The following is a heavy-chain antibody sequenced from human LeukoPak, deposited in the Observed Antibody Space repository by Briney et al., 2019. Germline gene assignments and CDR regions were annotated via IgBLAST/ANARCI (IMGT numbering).Heavy chain of an antibody. CDR2: ISSSSSYI. CDR3: ARGQAVAAAGTLFDY. V-gene: IGHV3-21*01. D-gene: IGHD6-13*01. J-gene: IGHJ4*02. Sequence: PGGSLRLSCAASGFTFSSYSMNWVRQAPGKGLEWVSSISSSSSYIYYADSVKGRFTISRDNAKNSLYLQMNSLRAEDTAVYYCARGQAVAAAGTLFDYWGQGTLVTVSS. CDR1: GFTFSSYS.